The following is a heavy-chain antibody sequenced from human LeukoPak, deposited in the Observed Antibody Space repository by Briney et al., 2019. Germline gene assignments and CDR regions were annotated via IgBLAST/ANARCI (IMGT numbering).Heavy chain of an antibody. D-gene: IGHD3-10*01. V-gene: IGHV4-59*08. J-gene: IGHJ3*01. CDR1: GDSIDSYY. CDR3: ARHGRHLGAGDSHDYAFEL. CDR2: SHVSGNT. Sequence: SETLSLTCSVSGDSIDSYYWSWIRQPPGKGLDWIGFSHVSGNTRYSPSLRGRATVSVDTSKNQVSLRLASVTAADSAVYFCARHGRHLGAGDSHDYAFELWGQGTLVTVSS.